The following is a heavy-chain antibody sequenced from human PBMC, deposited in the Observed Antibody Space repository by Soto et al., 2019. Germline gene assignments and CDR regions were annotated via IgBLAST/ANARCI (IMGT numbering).Heavy chain of an antibody. V-gene: IGHV3-33*01. J-gene: IGHJ6*02. CDR3: ERITCTGSTCRPYAYYGLDD. CDR1: GFTFNSSG. CDR2: IRYDGGIK. D-gene: IGHD2-15*01. Sequence: AGGSLRLSCAASGFTFNSSGMNWVRQAPGKGPEWVAVIRYDGGIKCYADSAKGRFTVSRDNSRKTLYLQMKRLRVEDTAVYYCERITCTGSTCRPYAYYGLDDWGRGTMVTVSS.